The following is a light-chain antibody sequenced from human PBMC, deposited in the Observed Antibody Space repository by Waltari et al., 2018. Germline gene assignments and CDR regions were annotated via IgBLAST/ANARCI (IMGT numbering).Light chain of an antibody. J-gene: IGLJ2*01. CDR1: SSDVGSYNL. CDR3: CSYAGSSTLV. Sequence: QSALTQPASVSGSPGQSITISCTGTSSDVGSYNLVSWYQQHPGKAPKLIIYGGSKRAPGVSNRFAGSKSGNTASLTISGLQAEDEADYYCCSYAGSSTLVFGGGTKLTVL. CDR2: GGS. V-gene: IGLV2-23*01.